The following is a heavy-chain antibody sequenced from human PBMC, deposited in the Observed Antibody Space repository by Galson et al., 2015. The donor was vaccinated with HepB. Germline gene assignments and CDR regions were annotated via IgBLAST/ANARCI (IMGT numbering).Heavy chain of an antibody. J-gene: IGHJ4*02. CDR2: INPNSGGT. D-gene: IGHD3-22*01. CDR1: GYTFTGYY. Sequence: SGYTFTGYYMHWVRQAPGQGLEWMGWINPNSGGTNYAQKFQGRVTMTRDTSISTAYMELSRLRFDDTAVYYCARDQGYDSSGYYHGWGQGTLVTVSS. V-gene: IGHV1-2*02. CDR3: ARDQGYDSSGYYHG.